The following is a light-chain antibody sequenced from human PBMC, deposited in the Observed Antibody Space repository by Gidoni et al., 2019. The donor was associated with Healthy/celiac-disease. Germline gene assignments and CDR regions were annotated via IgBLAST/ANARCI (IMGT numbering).Light chain of an antibody. CDR2: EDN. J-gene: IGLJ2*01. Sequence: NFMLTQPHSVSESPGKTVTISCTGSSGSIASNYVQWYQQRPGSAPTTVIYEDNQRPSGVPDRFSGSIDSSSNSASLPISGLKTEDEADYSCQSYKVVFGGGTKLTVL. V-gene: IGLV6-57*02. CDR1: SGSIASNY. CDR3: QSYKVV.